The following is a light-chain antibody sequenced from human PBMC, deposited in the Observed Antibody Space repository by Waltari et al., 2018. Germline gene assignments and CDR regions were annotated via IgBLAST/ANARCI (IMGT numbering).Light chain of an antibody. J-gene: IGLJ3*02. Sequence: SSELTQDPAVSVALGQTVRITCQGDSLRDYYASRYQQKPGQAPLLVIFGQNQRPSGIADRFSGSRSGNTAYLTITGALAEDEGDFYCSTRDSGDNHRVFGGGTKLTV. V-gene: IGLV3-19*01. CDR2: GQN. CDR1: SLRDYY. CDR3: STRDSGDNHRV.